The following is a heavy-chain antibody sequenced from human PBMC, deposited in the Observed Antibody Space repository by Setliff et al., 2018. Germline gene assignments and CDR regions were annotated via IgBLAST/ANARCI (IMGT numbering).Heavy chain of an antibody. Sequence: PSETLSLTCTVSGDSISSGDYFWSWIRQPPGKGLEWIAYIYHSGSAYYNPSLKSRVTMSVDTSKNQLSLHLTSVTAADTAVYYCAGEVGTSTSSDAFDVWGQGMMVTVSS. CDR2: IYHSGSA. D-gene: IGHD1-26*01. CDR3: AGEVGTSTSSDAFDV. V-gene: IGHV4-30-4*08. CDR1: GDSISSGDYF. J-gene: IGHJ3*01.